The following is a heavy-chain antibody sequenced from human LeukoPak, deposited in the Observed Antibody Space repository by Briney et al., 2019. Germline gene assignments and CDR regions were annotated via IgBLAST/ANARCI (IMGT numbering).Heavy chain of an antibody. CDR2: IYYSGST. V-gene: IGHV4-59*08. D-gene: IGHD1-1*01. CDR3: ARYNPYYFDY. Sequence: SETLSLTCTVSGGSISGYYWSWIRQPPGKGLEWIGYIYYSGSTNYNPSLKSRLTISADTSKNQFSLKLSSVTAADTAVYYCARYNPYYFDYWGQGTLVTVSS. J-gene: IGHJ4*02. CDR1: GGSISGYY.